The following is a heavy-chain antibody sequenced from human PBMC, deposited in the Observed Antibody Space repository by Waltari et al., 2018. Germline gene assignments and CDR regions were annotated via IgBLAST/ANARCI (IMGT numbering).Heavy chain of an antibody. Sequence: QVQLQESGSGLVKPSETLSLTCTVSGGSISSYYWSWIRQPPGKGLEWIGYIYYSGSTNYNPSRKGRVTISVDTSKNQFSLKLSSVTAADTAVYYCARAVGRFLEWSYYYYYMDVWGKGTTVTVSS. V-gene: IGHV4-59*01. CDR3: ARAVGRFLEWSYYYYYMDV. CDR1: GGSISSYY. D-gene: IGHD3-3*01. J-gene: IGHJ6*03. CDR2: IYYSGST.